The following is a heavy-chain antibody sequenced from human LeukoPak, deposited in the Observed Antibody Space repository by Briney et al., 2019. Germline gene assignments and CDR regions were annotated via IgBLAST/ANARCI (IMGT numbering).Heavy chain of an antibody. CDR1: GFTFNNAW. V-gene: IGHV3-30*18. CDR2: ISYDGSNK. J-gene: IGHJ4*02. D-gene: IGHD3-16*02. CDR3: AKDRGRRLGDLSCGDY. Sequence: GGSLRLSCAASGFTFNNAWMSWVRQAPGKGLEWVAVISYDGSNKYYADSVKGRFTISRDNSKNTLYLQMNSLRAEDTAVYYCAKDRGRRLGDLSCGDYWGQGTLVTVSS.